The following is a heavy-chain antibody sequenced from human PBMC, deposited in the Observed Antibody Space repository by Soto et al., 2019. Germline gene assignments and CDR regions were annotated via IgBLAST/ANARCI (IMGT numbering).Heavy chain of an antibody. CDR3: VKEEDVDYGDFGTAFAS. CDR2: INRNSGNI. CDR1: GFKFDDYV. J-gene: IGHJ3*02. Sequence: EVQLVEFGGGLVQPGRSLRLSCSASGFKFDDYVMHWVRQAPGKGLQWVSGINRNSGNIGYADSVKGRFTISRDNAKNSLYQQMNSLRGEDTALYYCVKEEDVDYGDFGTAFASWGQGTMVAVSS. V-gene: IGHV3-9*01. D-gene: IGHD4-17*01.